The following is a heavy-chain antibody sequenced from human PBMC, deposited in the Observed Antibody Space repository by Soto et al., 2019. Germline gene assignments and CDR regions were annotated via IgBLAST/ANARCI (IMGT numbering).Heavy chain of an antibody. V-gene: IGHV3-23*01. D-gene: IGHD1-7*01. CDR1: GFTFSSYA. CDR2: ISGSGGST. Sequence: PGGSLRLSCAASGFTFSSYAMSWVRQAPGKGLEWVSAISGSGGSTYYAGSVKGRFTISRDNSKNTLYLQMNSLRAEDTAVYYCAKSATPYNWNYVAKNWFDPWGQGTLVTVSS. J-gene: IGHJ5*02. CDR3: AKSATPYNWNYVAKNWFDP.